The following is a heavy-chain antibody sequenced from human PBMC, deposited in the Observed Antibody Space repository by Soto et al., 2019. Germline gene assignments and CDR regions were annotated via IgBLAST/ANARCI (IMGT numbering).Heavy chain of an antibody. J-gene: IGHJ4*02. D-gene: IGHD3-22*01. CDR3: ARGPYYYDSSGLDY. CDR1: GGSISSGGYS. Sequence: TLSLTCAVSGGSISSGGYSWSWIRQPPGKGLEWIGYIYHSGSTYYNPSLKSRVTISVDRSKNQFSLKLSSVTAADTAVYYCARGPYYYDSSGLDYWGQGTLVTVSS. CDR2: IYHSGST. V-gene: IGHV4-30-2*01.